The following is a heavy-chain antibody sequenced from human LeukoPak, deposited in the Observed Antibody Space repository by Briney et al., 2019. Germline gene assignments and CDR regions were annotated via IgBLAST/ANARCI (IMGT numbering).Heavy chain of an antibody. V-gene: IGHV3-74*01. D-gene: IGHD2-21*01. CDR1: GFIFSSYW. CDR3: AKYVANDAFDI. Sequence: GGSLRLSCAASGFIFSSYWMHWVRHAPGKGLAWVSRINTDGSSTSYADSVKGRFTISRDNAKNSLYLQMNSLRAEDTAVYYCAKYVANDAFDIWGQGTMVTVSS. J-gene: IGHJ3*02. CDR2: INTDGSST.